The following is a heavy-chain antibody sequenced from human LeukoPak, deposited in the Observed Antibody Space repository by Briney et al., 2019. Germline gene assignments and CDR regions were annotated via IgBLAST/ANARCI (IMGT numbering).Heavy chain of an antibody. Sequence: GGSLRLSCAASGFTFSSYAMSWVRQAPGKGLEWVSAISGSGGSTYFADSVKGRFSISRDNSKNTLYLLMNSLRAEDTAVYYCAIDPQWELPSPFDHWGQGTLVTVSS. CDR1: GFTFSSYA. CDR2: ISGSGGST. J-gene: IGHJ4*02. CDR3: AIDPQWELPSPFDH. V-gene: IGHV3-23*01. D-gene: IGHD1-26*01.